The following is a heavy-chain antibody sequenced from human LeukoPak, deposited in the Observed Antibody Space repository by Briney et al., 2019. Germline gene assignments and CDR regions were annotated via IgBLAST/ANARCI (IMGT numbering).Heavy chain of an antibody. V-gene: IGHV3-7*01. CDR2: IKRDGSAK. Sequence: GGSLRLSCAASGFTFSSHWMSWVRQAPGKGLEWVANIKRDGSAKYYVDSMKGRFTISRDNAKNSVFLQMNSLRAEDSAVYYCARITLTPPELKYFDYWGQGALVTVSS. CDR3: ARITLTPPELKYFDY. J-gene: IGHJ4*02. CDR1: GFTFSSHW. D-gene: IGHD1-14*01.